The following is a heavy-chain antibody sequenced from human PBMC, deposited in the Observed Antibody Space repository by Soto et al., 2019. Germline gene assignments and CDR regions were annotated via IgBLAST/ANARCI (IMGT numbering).Heavy chain of an antibody. Sequence: EVQLVESGGGLVKPGGSLRISCAASGFTLTKTWMSWVRQAPGKGLEWVGRIKSESDGGTTDYVAPVKGRFTISRDDSKNTLFLQMNSLKIEDTAVYYCTTVTRRYSSGWYGHWGQGTLVTVSS. CDR3: TTVTRRYSSGWYGH. CDR2: IKSESDGGTT. V-gene: IGHV3-15*01. J-gene: IGHJ5*02. D-gene: IGHD3-22*01. CDR1: GFTLTKTW.